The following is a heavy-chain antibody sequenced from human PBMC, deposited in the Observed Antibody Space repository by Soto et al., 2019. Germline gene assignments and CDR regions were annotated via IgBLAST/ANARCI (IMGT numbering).Heavy chain of an antibody. CDR2: IYYSGST. CDR1: GGSIRSGGYY. J-gene: IGHJ6*02. Sequence: PSETLSLTCTFSGGSIRSGGYYLSWIRQHPGKGLEWIGYIYYSGSTYYNPSLKSRVTISVDTSKNQFSLKLSSVTAADTAVYYCAREEARFLEWSRPYYYYGMDVWGQGTTVTVSS. D-gene: IGHD3-3*01. V-gene: IGHV4-31*03. CDR3: AREEARFLEWSRPYYYYGMDV.